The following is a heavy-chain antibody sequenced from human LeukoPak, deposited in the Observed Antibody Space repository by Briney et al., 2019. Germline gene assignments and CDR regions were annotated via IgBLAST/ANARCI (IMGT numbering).Heavy chain of an antibody. D-gene: IGHD6-19*01. V-gene: IGHV3-30*18. J-gene: IGHJ4*02. Sequence: GGSLRLSCAASGFTFSSYGMHWVRQAPGKGLEWVALISFDGSNKYSADSMKGRFTISRDNSKNTLYLQMNSLRAEDTAVYYCAKSPYSSGWVPSYFDYWGQGTLVTVSS. CDR1: GFTFSSYG. CDR2: ISFDGSNK. CDR3: AKSPYSSGWVPSYFDY.